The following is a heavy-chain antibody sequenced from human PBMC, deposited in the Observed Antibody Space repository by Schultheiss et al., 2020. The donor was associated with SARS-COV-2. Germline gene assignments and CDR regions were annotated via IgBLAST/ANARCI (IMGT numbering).Heavy chain of an antibody. D-gene: IGHD6-6*01. Sequence: SVKVSCKASGGTFSSYAISWVRQAPGQGLEWMGRIIPILGIANYAQKFQGRVTITADKSTSTAYMELSSLRSEDTAVYYCARVRKGSSPPRPRGSYYGMDVWGQGTTVTVSS. J-gene: IGHJ6*02. CDR3: ARVRKGSSPPRPRGSYYGMDV. CDR1: GGTFSSYA. CDR2: IIPILGIA. V-gene: IGHV1-69*04.